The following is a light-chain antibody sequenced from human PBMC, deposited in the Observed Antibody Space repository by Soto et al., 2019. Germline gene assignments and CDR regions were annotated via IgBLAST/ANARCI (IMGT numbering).Light chain of an antibody. CDR1: SSDIGDYNF. Sequence: QSALTQPASVSGSPGQSISISCTGTSSDIGDYNFVSWYQHHPGKAPKVIIYEVSNRPSGVSHRFAGSKSGNTASLTISGLQTEDEADYYCSSYKYDTVIPFVCGSGTKFTVL. CDR2: EVS. J-gene: IGLJ1*01. CDR3: SSYKYDTVIPFV. V-gene: IGLV2-14*01.